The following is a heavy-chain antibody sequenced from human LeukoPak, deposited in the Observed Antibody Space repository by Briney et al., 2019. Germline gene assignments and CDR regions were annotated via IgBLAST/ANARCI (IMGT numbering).Heavy chain of an antibody. D-gene: IGHD2-21*01. CDR1: GGTFSSYA. CDR3: AKDKVIASAGTPNWFDP. Sequence: GASVKVSCKASGGTFSSYAISWVRQAPGQGLEWMGRIIPILGIANYAQKFQGRITMTTDTATRTAYMELRSLRPDDTAVYYCAKDKVIASAGTPNWFDPWGQGTLVTVSS. J-gene: IGHJ5*02. CDR2: IIPILGIA. V-gene: IGHV1-69*04.